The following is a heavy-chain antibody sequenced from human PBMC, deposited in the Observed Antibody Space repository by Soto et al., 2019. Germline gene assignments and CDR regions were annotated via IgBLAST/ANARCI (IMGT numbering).Heavy chain of an antibody. CDR1: GYPVTAYY. CDR2: INPATGAA. J-gene: IGHJ3*02. CDR3: AGGGGVGVAGSAAFDM. Sequence: QLHLVQSGAVVKKPGASVTVSCSASGYPVTAYYMHWVRQAPGRGLEWMGGINPATGAAKYTQTFQGRVTITRDTSTSTGFMGMSGLASEDPAVLYWAGGGGVGVAGSAAFDMWGQGTLVTVSS. V-gene: IGHV1-2*02. D-gene: IGHD3-3*01.